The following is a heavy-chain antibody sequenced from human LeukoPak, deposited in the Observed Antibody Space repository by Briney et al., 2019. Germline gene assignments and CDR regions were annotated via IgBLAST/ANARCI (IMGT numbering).Heavy chain of an antibody. CDR1: GFTFSSYG. Sequence: GGSLRLSCAASGFTFSSYGMHRVRQAPGKGLEWVAVIWYDGSNKYYADSVKGRFTISRDNSKNTLYLQMNSLRAEDTAVYYCAGGAAAAGFDYWGQGTLVTVSS. V-gene: IGHV3-33*01. D-gene: IGHD6-13*01. CDR3: AGGAAAAGFDY. J-gene: IGHJ4*02. CDR2: IWYDGSNK.